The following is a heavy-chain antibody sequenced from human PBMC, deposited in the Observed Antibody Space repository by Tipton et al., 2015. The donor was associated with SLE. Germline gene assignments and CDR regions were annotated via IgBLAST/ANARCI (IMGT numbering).Heavy chain of an antibody. V-gene: IGHV4-38-2*01. D-gene: IGHD3-10*01. CDR3: ARFGVWFGELLTLDY. CDR1: GYSISSSYY. CDR2: IYHSGST. Sequence: TLSLTCAVSGYSISSSYYWGWIRQPPGKGLEWIGSIYHSGSTYYNPSLKSRVTISVDTSKNQFSLNLNSVTAADTAVYYCARFGVWFGELLTLDYWGQGTLVTVSS. J-gene: IGHJ4*02.